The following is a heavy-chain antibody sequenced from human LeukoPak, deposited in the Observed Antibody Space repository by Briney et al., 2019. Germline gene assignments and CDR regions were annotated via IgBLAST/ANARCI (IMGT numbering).Heavy chain of an antibody. CDR2: IYTSGST. J-gene: IGHJ4*02. Sequence: PSDTLSLTCAVYGGSFSGFYWSWIRHVPGKGLEWIGRIYTSGSTNYNPSLKSRVTMSVDTSKNQFSLKLSSVTAADTAVYYCASSKKVYGSGSEDYWGQGTLVTVSS. CDR3: ASSKKVYGSGSEDY. CDR1: GGSFSGFY. D-gene: IGHD3-10*01. V-gene: IGHV4-59*10.